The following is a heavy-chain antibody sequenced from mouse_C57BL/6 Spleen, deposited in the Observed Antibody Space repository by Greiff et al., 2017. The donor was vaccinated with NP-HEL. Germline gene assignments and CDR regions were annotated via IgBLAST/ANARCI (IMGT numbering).Heavy chain of an antibody. V-gene: IGHV5-4*01. CDR1: GFTFSSYA. CDR2: ISDGGSYT. J-gene: IGHJ4*01. CDR3: ARESRNYVDYAMDY. D-gene: IGHD2-1*01. Sequence: EVKLVESGGGLVKPGGSLKLSCAASGFTFSSYAMSWVRQTPEKRLAWVATISDGGSYTYYPDNVKGRFTISRDNAKNNLYLQLSHLKSEDTAMYYCARESRNYVDYAMDYWGQGTSVTVSS.